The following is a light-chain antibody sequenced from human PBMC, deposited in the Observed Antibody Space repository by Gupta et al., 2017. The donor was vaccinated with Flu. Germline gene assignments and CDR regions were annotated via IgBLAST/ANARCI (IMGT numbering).Light chain of an antibody. V-gene: IGLV1-44*01. CDR1: ISHVGSDT. Sequence: QSVLTPPPSASATPGQSVTISCSVSISHVGSDTLSWYQQVPGTAPKLLINRNTQRPSGVPGRFAGTKSGSSASLAIWGRQSRQEAGYYCAAWDDSLGGRWVFGGGTKLTVL. J-gene: IGLJ3*02. CDR3: AAWDDSLGGRWV. CDR2: RNT.